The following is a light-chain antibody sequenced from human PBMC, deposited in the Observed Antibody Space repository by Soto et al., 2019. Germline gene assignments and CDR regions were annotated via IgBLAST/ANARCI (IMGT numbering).Light chain of an antibody. CDR1: TSNIGTNS. CDR2: NSY. CDR3: ASWDDNLKTLL. J-gene: IGLJ2*01. Sequence: QSVLTQPPSASETPEQRVISSCSGGTSNIGTNSVTWYQHLPGTAPKLLIYNSYQRPSGVLDRFSGSKSGTSASLAISGLQSEDEADDYCASWDDNLKTLLFGGGTKLTVL. V-gene: IGLV1-44*01.